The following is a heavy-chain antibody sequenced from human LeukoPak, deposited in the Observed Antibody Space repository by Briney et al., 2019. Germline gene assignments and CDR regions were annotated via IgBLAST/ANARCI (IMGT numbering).Heavy chain of an antibody. CDR3: AKDIDFWSGYSSYY. CDR1: GFTFSSYG. V-gene: IGHV3-30*18. J-gene: IGHJ4*02. Sequence: GGSLRLSCAASGFTFSSYGMHWVRQAPGKGLEWVAVISYDGSNKYYADSVKGRFTISRDNSKSTLYLQMNSLRAEDTAVYYCAKDIDFWSGYSSYYWGQGTLVTVSS. D-gene: IGHD3-3*01. CDR2: ISYDGSNK.